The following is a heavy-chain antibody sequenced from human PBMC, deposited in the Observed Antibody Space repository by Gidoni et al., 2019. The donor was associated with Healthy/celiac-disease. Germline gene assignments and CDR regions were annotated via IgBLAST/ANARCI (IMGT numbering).Heavy chain of an antibody. V-gene: IGHV4-59*01. CDR3: ARSSSSSGDAFDI. CDR2: IYYSGST. J-gene: IGHJ3*02. CDR1: GGSISSYY. Sequence: QVQLQESGPGLVKPSETLSLTCTVSGGSISSYYWSWIRQPPGKGLEWIGYIYYSGSTNYNPSLKSRVTISVDTSKNQFSLKLSSVTAADTAVYYCARSSSSSGDAFDIWGQGTMVTVSS. D-gene: IGHD6-6*01.